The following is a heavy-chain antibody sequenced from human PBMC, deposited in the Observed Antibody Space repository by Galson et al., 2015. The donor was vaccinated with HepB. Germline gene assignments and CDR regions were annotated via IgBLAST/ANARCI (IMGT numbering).Heavy chain of an antibody. J-gene: IGHJ5*02. CDR2: ISAYNGNT. CDR3: ARDPGYCSSTSCYPIPLFWFDP. Sequence: SVKVSCKASGYTFTSYGISWVRQAPGQGLEWMGWISAYNGNTNYAQKLQGRVTMTTDTSTSTAYMELRSLRSDDTAVYYCARDPGYCSSTSCYPIPLFWFDPWGQGTLVTVSS. D-gene: IGHD2-2*01. V-gene: IGHV1-18*01. CDR1: GYTFTSYG.